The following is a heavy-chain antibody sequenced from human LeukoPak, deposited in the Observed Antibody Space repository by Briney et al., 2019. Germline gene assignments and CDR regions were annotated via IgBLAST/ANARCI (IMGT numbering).Heavy chain of an antibody. CDR3: AKVGSVRYYYYYMDV. CDR2: ISYDGSNK. V-gene: IGHV3-30*18. J-gene: IGHJ6*03. CDR1: GFTFSSYE. Sequence: GGSLRLSCAASGFTFSSYEMNWVRQAPGKGLEWVAVISYDGSNKYYADSVKGRFTISRDNSKNTLYLQMNSLRAEDTAMYYCAKVGSVRYYYYYMDVWGKGTTVTVSS. D-gene: IGHD3-10*01.